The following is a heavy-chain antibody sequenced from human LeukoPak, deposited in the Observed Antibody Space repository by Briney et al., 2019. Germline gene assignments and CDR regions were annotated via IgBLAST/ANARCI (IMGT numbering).Heavy chain of an antibody. V-gene: IGHV3-30-3*01. Sequence: PGRSLRLSCAASGFTFSSYAMHWVRQAPGKGLEWVAVISYDGSNKYYADSVKGRFTISRDNSKNTLYLQMNSLRTEDTAVYYCARDGYGLDTPMVSTIFDCWGQGTLVTVSS. CDR2: ISYDGSNK. J-gene: IGHJ4*02. CDR1: GFTFSSYA. CDR3: ARDGYGLDTPMVSTIFDC. D-gene: IGHD5-18*01.